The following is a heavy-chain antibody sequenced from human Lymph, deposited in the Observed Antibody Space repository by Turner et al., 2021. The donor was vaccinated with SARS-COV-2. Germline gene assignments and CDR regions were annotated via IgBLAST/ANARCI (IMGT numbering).Heavy chain of an antibody. CDR1: GFTFSSYA. J-gene: IGHJ4*02. CDR3: ARSGPNFDF. D-gene: IGHD7-27*01. V-gene: IGHV3-30-3*01. Sequence: QLQLVESGGGVVQPGRSLRLSCAASGFTFSSYAMNWVRQAPGKGLEWVTLISYDGSNKYYADSVKGRFTISRDNSKNTLYLQMNSLRAEDTAVYYCARSGPNFDFWGQGTLVTVSS. CDR2: ISYDGSNK.